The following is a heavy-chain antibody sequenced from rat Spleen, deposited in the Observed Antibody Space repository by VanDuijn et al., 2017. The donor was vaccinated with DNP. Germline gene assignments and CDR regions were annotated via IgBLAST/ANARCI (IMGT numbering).Heavy chain of an antibody. D-gene: IGHD1-4*01. CDR1: GYSITSHY. J-gene: IGHJ4*01. CDR2: ISYSGST. V-gene: IGHV3-1*01. CDR3: ARWPGYNPPYAMDV. Sequence: EVQLQESGPGLVKPSQSLSLTCSVTGYSITSHYWGWIRKFPGNKMVYIGHISYSGSTHYNPSLKSRISITRDTSKNQIFLQVNSVTTEDTATYYCARWPGYNPPYAMDVWGQGTSVTVSS.